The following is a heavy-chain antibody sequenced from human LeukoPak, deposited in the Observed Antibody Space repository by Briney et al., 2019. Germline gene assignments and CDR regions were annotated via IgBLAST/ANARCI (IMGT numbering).Heavy chain of an antibody. V-gene: IGHV4-59*13. CDR3: ARELKVGNTGYYFDY. CDR1: GASISSYY. J-gene: IGHJ4*02. CDR2: MYYSGST. Sequence: SETLSLTCTVSGASISSYYWSWLRQPPGKGLEWIGYMYYSGSTNYNPSLKSRVTISVDTSKNQFSLKLNSVTAADTAVYFCARELKVGNTGYYFDYWGQGTLVTVSS. D-gene: IGHD2/OR15-2a*01.